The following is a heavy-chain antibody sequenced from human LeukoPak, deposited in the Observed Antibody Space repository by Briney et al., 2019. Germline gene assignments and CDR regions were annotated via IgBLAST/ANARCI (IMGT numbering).Heavy chain of an antibody. Sequence: SETLSLTCAVYGGSFSGYYWSWIRQPPGKGLEWIGEINHSGSTNYNPSLKSRVTIPVDTSKNQFSLKLSSVTAADTAVYYCASLQNIVGATPLPDYWGQGTLVTVSS. CDR1: GGSFSGYY. D-gene: IGHD1-26*01. V-gene: IGHV4-34*01. J-gene: IGHJ4*02. CDR3: ASLQNIVGATPLPDY. CDR2: INHSGST.